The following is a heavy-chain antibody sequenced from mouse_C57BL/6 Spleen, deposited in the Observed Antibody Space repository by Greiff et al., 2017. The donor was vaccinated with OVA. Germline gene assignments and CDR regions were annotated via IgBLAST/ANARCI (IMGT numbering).Heavy chain of an antibody. CDR2: IYPGSGNT. Sequence: VKLQQSGAELVRPGASVKLSCKASGYTFTDYYINWVKQRPGQGLEWIARIYPGSGNTYYNEKFKGKATLTAEKSSSTAYMQLSSLTSEDSAVYFCARESITTVVAYYYAMDYWGQGTSVTVSS. CDR1: GYTFTDYY. CDR3: ARESITTVVAYYYAMDY. J-gene: IGHJ4*01. V-gene: IGHV1-76*01. D-gene: IGHD1-1*01.